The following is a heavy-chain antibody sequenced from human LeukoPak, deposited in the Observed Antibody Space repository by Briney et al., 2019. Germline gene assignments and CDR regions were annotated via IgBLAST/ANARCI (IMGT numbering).Heavy chain of an antibody. CDR3: ARGYYYDSSGYSDAFDI. CDR2: ISSSSSTI. J-gene: IGHJ3*02. V-gene: IGHV3-48*02. D-gene: IGHD3-22*01. Sequence: GGSLRLSCAASGFTFSSYSMNWVRQAPGKGLEWVSYISSSSSTIYYADSVKGRFTISRDNAKNSLYLQMNSLRDEDTAVYYCARGYYYDSSGYSDAFDIWGQGTAVTVSS. CDR1: GFTFSSYS.